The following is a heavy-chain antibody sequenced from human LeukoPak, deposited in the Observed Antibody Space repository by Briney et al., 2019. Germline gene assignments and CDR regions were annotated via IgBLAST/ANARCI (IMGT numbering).Heavy chain of an antibody. D-gene: IGHD6-13*01. J-gene: IGHJ4*02. V-gene: IGHV4-30-4*01. CDR2: IYYSGST. CDR1: GGSISSGDYY. Sequence: PSETLSLTCTVSGGSISSGDYYWSWIRQPPGKGLEWIGYIYYSGSTYYNPSLKSRVTISVDTSKNQFSLKLSSVTAADTAVYYCAREKESSSWYAVDYWGQGTLVTVSS. CDR3: AREKESSSWYAVDY.